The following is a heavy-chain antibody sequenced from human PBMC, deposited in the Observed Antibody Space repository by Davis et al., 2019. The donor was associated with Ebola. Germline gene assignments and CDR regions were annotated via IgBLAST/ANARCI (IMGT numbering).Heavy chain of an antibody. Sequence: GESLKISCAASGFTFSSYSMNWVRQAPGKGLEWVSYISSSSSTIYYADSVKGRFTISRDNAKNSLYLQMNSLRDEDTAVYYCARVRVNYYDSSLIDYWGQGTLVTVSS. D-gene: IGHD3-22*01. CDR3: ARVRVNYYDSSLIDY. CDR2: ISSSSSTI. J-gene: IGHJ4*02. CDR1: GFTFSSYS. V-gene: IGHV3-48*02.